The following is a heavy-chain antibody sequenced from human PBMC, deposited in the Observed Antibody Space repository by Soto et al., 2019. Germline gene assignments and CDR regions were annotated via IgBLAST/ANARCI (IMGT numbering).Heavy chain of an antibody. CDR2: LYPGGSDT. J-gene: IGHJ4*02. CDR1: GCSFISYW. V-gene: IGHV5-51*01. CDR3: ARLLVVATTQHFDL. Sequence: PGESLKISCKGSGCSFISYWIGWVRQMPGKGLEWMGNLYPGGSDTRYSPSFQGQVTISVDKSINTAYLQCSSLKAPDTAMYYCARLLVVATTQHFDLWGQGALVTVSS. D-gene: IGHD5-12*01.